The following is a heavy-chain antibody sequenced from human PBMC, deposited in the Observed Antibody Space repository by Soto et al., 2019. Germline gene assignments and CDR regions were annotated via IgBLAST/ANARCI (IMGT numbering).Heavy chain of an antibody. Sequence: GASVKVSCKASGYKFITYGITWVRQAPGLGLEWMGGISTYSGNTDYAQSLQDRVTMTTDTSTSTVYMELGSLRSDDTAVYYCARGLGTNGLDVWGQGTAVTVSS. CDR2: ISTYSGNT. D-gene: IGHD3-16*01. CDR3: ARGLGTNGLDV. CDR1: GYKFITYG. J-gene: IGHJ6*02. V-gene: IGHV1-18*04.